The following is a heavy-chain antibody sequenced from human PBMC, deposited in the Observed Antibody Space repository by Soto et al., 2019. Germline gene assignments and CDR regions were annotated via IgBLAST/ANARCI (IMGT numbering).Heavy chain of an antibody. J-gene: IGHJ5*02. Sequence: GGSLRFSCAASGFTFSSYSMNWVRQAPGKGLEWVSSISSSSSYIYYADSVKGRFTISRDNAKNSLYLQMNSLRAEDTAVYYCARDGYYYDIGWFDPWGQGTLVTVSS. D-gene: IGHD3-22*01. CDR1: GFTFSSYS. CDR2: ISSSSSYI. CDR3: ARDGYYYDIGWFDP. V-gene: IGHV3-21*01.